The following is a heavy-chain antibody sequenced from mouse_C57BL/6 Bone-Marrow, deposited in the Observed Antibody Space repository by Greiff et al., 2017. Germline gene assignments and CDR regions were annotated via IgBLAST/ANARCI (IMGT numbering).Heavy chain of an antibody. V-gene: IGHV1-82*01. CDR2: IYPGDGDT. CDR3: ARWGDGYLDY. D-gene: IGHD2-3*01. CDR1: GYAFSSSW. J-gene: IGHJ2*01. Sequence: VKLMESGPELVKPGASVKISCKASGYAFSSSWMNWVKQRPGKGLEWIGRIYPGDGDTNYNGKFKGKATLTADKSSSTAYMQLSSLTSEDSAVYFCARWGDGYLDYWGQGTTLTVSS.